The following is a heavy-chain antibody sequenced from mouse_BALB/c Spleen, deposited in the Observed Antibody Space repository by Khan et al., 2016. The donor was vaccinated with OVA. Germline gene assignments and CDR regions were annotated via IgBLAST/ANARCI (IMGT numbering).Heavy chain of an antibody. CDR3: TREETWYYCDY. CDR2: IYPGTDNT. V-gene: IGHV1S132*01. J-gene: IGHJ2*01. Sequence: QVQLQQSGAELVRTGASVKLSCKTSGYIFTSYWIHWVKQRSGQGLEWIARIYPGTDNTYYNEKLKDKATLTADKSSSTAYMQLRSLKSEDYAVYFCTREETWYYCDYRGQGTTLTVTA. CDR1: GYIFTSYW.